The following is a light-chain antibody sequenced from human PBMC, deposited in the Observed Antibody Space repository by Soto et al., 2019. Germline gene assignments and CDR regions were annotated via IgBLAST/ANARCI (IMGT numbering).Light chain of an antibody. V-gene: IGKV3-20*01. CDR3: QQYDTSPRT. J-gene: IGKJ1*01. Sequence: EIVLTQSPGTLSLSPGERATLSCRARQSVSSSYLAWYQQRPGQAPRLLIYGASIRATGIPDRFSGSGSGTDFSLTISRLEPEDFAVYYCQQYDTSPRTFGQGTKVDIK. CDR1: QSVSSSY. CDR2: GAS.